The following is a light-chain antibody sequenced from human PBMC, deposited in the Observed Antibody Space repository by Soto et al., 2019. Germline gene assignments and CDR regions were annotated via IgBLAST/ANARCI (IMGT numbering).Light chain of an antibody. CDR3: QQYSFLPRT. CDR1: QNVLSNY. CDR2: GAS. V-gene: IGKV3-20*01. J-gene: IGKJ1*01. Sequence: EIVLTQSPGTLSLSPRERATLSCWASQNVLSNYLAWYQQKPGQAPRLLIYGASTRATGIPDRFGGSGSGTDFTLTTSRLDPEDFAVYYCQQYSFLPRTFGQGTKVEIK.